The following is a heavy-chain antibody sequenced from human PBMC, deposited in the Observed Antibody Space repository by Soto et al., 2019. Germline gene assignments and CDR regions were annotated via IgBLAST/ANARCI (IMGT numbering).Heavy chain of an antibody. D-gene: IGHD6-6*01. CDR3: ARAHGIAARPLPWYYGMDV. J-gene: IGHJ6*02. Sequence: QVQLVQSGAEVKKPGSSVKVSCKASGGTFSSYAISWVRQAPGQGLEWMGGIIPIFGTANYAQKFQGRVTITADESTSPAYMEMSSLGSEDTAVYYCARAHGIAARPLPWYYGMDVWGQGTTVTVSS. CDR2: IIPIFGTA. V-gene: IGHV1-69*01. CDR1: GGTFSSYA.